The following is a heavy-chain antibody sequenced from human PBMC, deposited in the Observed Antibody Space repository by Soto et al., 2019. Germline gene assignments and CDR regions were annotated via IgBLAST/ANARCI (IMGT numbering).Heavy chain of an antibody. Sequence: QVQLQESGPGLVKPSESLSLTCTVSGGSINSGDYYWSWIRQHPGKGLEWIGHIYFTGNTFYIPSLESRVSISIDTPKNQFSLTLSSVTAADTAIYYCVRVLASGYSSSWYLDYWVQGTLVTVSS. J-gene: IGHJ4*02. CDR2: IYFTGNT. D-gene: IGHD6-13*01. V-gene: IGHV4-31*03. CDR1: GGSINSGDYY. CDR3: VRVLASGYSSSWYLDY.